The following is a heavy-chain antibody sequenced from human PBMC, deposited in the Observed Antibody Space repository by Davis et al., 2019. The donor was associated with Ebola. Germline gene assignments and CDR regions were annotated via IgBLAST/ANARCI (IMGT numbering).Heavy chain of an antibody. CDR3: ARSGDSIVVVVAATNWFDP. CDR2: IIPIFGTA. V-gene: IGHV1-69*06. J-gene: IGHJ5*02. Sequence: AASVKVSCKASGYTFTSYGISWVRQAPGQGLEWMGGIIPIFGTANYAQKFQGRVTITADKSTSTAYMELSSLRSEDTAVYYCARSGDSIVVVVAATNWFDPWGQGTLVTVSS. D-gene: IGHD2-15*01. CDR1: GYTFTSYG.